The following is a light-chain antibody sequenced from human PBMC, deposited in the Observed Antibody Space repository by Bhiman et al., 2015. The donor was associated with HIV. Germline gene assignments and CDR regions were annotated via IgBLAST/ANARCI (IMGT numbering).Light chain of an antibody. V-gene: IGLV2-14*01. CDR2: DVS. CDR1: SSDVGDYNY. CDR3: NSYRTRSSYV. Sequence: QSALTQPASVSGSPGQSITISCTGTSSDVGDYNYVSWYQQHPGKAPKVMIYDVSKRPSGVSNRFSGSKSANTASLTISGLQAEDEADYYCNSYRTRSSYVFGTGTKVTVL. J-gene: IGLJ1*01.